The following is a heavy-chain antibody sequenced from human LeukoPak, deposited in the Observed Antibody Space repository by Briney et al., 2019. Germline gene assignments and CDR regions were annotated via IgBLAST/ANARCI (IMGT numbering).Heavy chain of an antibody. J-gene: IGHJ4*02. Sequence: ASVKVSCKASGYTFSDYFMHWVRQAPGQGLEWMGWINPKSGGTNYVQKFQGRVTMTRDTSISTAYMELSRLRSDDTAVYYCAGIAVAGMDYWGQGTLVTVSS. D-gene: IGHD6-19*01. CDR3: AGIAVAGMDY. V-gene: IGHV1-2*02. CDR1: GYTFSDYF. CDR2: INPKSGGT.